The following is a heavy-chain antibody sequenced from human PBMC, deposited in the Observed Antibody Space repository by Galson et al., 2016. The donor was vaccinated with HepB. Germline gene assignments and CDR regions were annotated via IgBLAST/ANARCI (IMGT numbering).Heavy chain of an antibody. D-gene: IGHD6-19*01. Sequence: SVKVSCKASGYTFTNYGIIWVRQAPGQGLQWMAWISAFNGVIYYAQKFQDRVIVTTDPSTSTAYMEVRNLRSDDTAVYYCARGPSIPLAGDYWGQGTPVTVSS. CDR1: GYTFTNYG. V-gene: IGHV1-18*01. J-gene: IGHJ4*02. CDR2: ISAFNGVI. CDR3: ARGPSIPLAGDY.